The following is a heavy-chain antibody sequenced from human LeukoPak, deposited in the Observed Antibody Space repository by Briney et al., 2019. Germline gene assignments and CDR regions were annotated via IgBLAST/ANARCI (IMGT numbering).Heavy chain of an antibody. CDR1: GFTFSSYA. D-gene: IGHD3-22*01. Sequence: GGSLRLSCAASGFTFSSYAMSWVRQAPGKGLEWVSAISGSGGSTYYADSVKGRFTISRDNSKNTLYLQMNSLRAEDTAVYYCAKDWGYYYDSSGYHPVQHWGQGTLVTVSS. CDR3: AKDWGYYYDSSGYHPVQH. CDR2: ISGSGGST. J-gene: IGHJ1*01. V-gene: IGHV3-23*01.